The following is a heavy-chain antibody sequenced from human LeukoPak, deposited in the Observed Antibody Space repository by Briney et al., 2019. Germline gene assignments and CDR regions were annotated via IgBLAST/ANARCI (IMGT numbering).Heavy chain of an antibody. J-gene: IGHJ3*01. CDR1: GYLFTGYG. D-gene: IGHD1-14*01. CDR2: INAYDGYT. V-gene: IGHV1-18*01. Sequence: ASVKVSCKFFGYLFTGYGISWVRQAPGQGLKWMGWINAYDGYTKNAQKIQDRVIMTTDTSTRTAYMELRSLRSDDTAVYYCARNEVAGATDAFDLWGQGTMVTVSS. CDR3: ARNEVAGATDAFDL.